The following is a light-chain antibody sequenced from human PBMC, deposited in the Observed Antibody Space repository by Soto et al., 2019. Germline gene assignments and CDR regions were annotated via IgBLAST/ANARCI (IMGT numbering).Light chain of an antibody. CDR1: QSISSN. CDR2: RTS. V-gene: IGKV3-20*01. J-gene: IGKJ5*01. CDR3: QQYRSSPPIT. Sequence: QSPSTLSVPPGERASLSSRASQSISSNLALYQQKPGQAPRLLMFRTSSRATGFPARFSGSGSGTDFTLTISRLEPEDFAVYYCQQYRSSPPITFGQGTRLEIK.